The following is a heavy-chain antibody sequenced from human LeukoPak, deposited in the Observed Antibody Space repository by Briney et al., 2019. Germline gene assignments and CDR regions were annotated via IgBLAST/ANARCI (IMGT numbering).Heavy chain of an antibody. D-gene: IGHD6-19*01. V-gene: IGHV1-46*01. CDR3: AREVFELWLDTNWFDP. CDR1: GYTFTSYY. Sequence: ASVKVSCKASGYTFTSYYMHWVRQAPGQGLEWMGIINPSGGSTSYAQKFQGRVTMTRDMSTSTVYMELSRLRSDDTAVYYCAREVFELWLDTNWFDPWGQGTLVTVSS. CDR2: INPSGGST. J-gene: IGHJ5*02.